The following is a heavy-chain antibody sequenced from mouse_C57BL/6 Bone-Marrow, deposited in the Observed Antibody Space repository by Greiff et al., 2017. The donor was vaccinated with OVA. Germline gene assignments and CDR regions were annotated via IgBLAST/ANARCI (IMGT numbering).Heavy chain of an antibody. J-gene: IGHJ3*01. Sequence: DVKLQESGPGLVKPSQSLSLTCSVTGYSITSGYYWNWIRQFPGNKLEWMGYISYDGSNNYNPSLKNRISITRDTSKNQFFLKLNSVTTEDTATYYGARGGYYAWFAYWGQGTLVTVSA. D-gene: IGHD2-3*01. CDR2: ISYDGSN. V-gene: IGHV3-6*01. CDR1: GYSITSGYY. CDR3: ARGGYYAWFAY.